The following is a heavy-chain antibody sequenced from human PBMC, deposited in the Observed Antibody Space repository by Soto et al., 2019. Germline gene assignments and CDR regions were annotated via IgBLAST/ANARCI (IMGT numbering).Heavy chain of an antibody. CDR1: GFTFSSYA. CDR2: ISGSGGST. CDR3: AKDMAVVVVAATYLAFDY. Sequence: EVQLLESGGGLVQPGGSLRLSCAASGFTFSSYAMSWVRQAPGKGLEWVSAISGSGGSTYYADSVKGRFTISRDNSKNTLYLQMNSLRAEDTAVYYCAKDMAVVVVAATYLAFDYWGQGTLVTVSS. D-gene: IGHD2-15*01. V-gene: IGHV3-23*01. J-gene: IGHJ4*02.